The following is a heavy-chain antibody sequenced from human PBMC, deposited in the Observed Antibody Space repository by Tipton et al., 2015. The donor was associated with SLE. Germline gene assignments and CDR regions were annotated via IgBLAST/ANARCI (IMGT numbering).Heavy chain of an antibody. J-gene: IGHJ4*02. Sequence: TLSLTCIVSDDSVSSAYYWAWIRQPPGKGLQWIACIYRTGTTYVNPSLKSRVSMSMDTSNNRFSLTMTSLTVADTAVYYCARSWYGRREFDYWGPGTLVPVSS. V-gene: IGHV4-38-2*02. CDR3: ARSWYGRREFDY. CDR2: IYRTGTT. D-gene: IGHD2-15*01. CDR1: DDSVSSAYY.